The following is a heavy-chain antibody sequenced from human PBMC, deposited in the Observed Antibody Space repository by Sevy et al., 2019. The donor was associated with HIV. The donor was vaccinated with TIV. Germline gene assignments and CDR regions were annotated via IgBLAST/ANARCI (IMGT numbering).Heavy chain of an antibody. CDR2: ITPNSGAT. J-gene: IGHJ5*02. Sequence: ASVKVSCKASGYNFYIHWVRQAPGQGLEWMGRITPNSGATSYAQKFQDRVAMTMDTSINTAYMELSGLKSDDTAIYYCAGQSLGWYNWFDPWGQGTLVTVSS. CDR3: AGQSLGWYNWFDP. V-gene: IGHV1-2*06. D-gene: IGHD6-19*01. CDR1: GYNFY.